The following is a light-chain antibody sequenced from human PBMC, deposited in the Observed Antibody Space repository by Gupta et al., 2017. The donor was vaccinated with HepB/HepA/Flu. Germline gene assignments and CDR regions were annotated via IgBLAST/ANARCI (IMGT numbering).Light chain of an antibody. CDR2: KAS. CDR3: QQYYTYSPERT. J-gene: IGKJ1*01. CDR1: QSIDIW. V-gene: IGKV1-5*03. Sequence: DVQMTQSPSTLSASIGDRVTITCRASQSIDIWLAWYQQRPGKAPQLLMSKASTLESGVPSRCSGSGVGTEFTLTISGLQPDEFATYYCQQYYTYSPERTFGQGTXVEIK.